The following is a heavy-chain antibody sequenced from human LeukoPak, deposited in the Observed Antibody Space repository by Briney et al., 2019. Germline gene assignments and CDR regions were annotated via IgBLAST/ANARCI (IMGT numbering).Heavy chain of an antibody. D-gene: IGHD4-11*01. CDR2: IYYGGST. V-gene: IGHV4-31*03. J-gene: IGHJ6*02. CDR1: GGSISSGGYY. CDR3: ARDSRDLDYSYYYGMDV. Sequence: SETLSLTCTVSGGSISSGGYYWSWIRQHPGKGLEWIGYIYYGGSTYYNPSLKSRVTISVDTSKNQFSLKLSSVTAADTAVYYCARDSRDLDYSYYYGMDVWGQGTTVTVSS.